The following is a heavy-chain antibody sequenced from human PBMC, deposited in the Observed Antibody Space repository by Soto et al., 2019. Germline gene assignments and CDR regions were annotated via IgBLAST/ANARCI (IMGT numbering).Heavy chain of an antibody. V-gene: IGHV3-30*04. Sequence: GGSLRLSCAASGFTFSSYAMYWVRQAPGKGLEWVAIISYDGSNKYYADSVKGRFTISRDNSKNTLYLQMNSLRAEDTAVYYCAKDHGRWLQLIYYFDYWGQGTLVTVSS. CDR2: ISYDGSNK. J-gene: IGHJ4*02. D-gene: IGHD5-12*01. CDR1: GFTFSSYA. CDR3: AKDHGRWLQLIYYFDY.